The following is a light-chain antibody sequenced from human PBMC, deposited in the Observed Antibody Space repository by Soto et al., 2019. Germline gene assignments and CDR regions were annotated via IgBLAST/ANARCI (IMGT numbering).Light chain of an antibody. Sequence: SVFTQAPRTPSLSPGGGAPPSCRASPSVSSSYLAWYQQKPGQAPRLLIYGASNRATGIPDRFSGSGSGTDFTLTISRLEPEDFAVYYCQQYGSSPRTFGQGTKVDIK. CDR1: PSVSSSY. J-gene: IGKJ1*01. V-gene: IGKV3-20*01. CDR2: GAS. CDR3: QQYGSSPRT.